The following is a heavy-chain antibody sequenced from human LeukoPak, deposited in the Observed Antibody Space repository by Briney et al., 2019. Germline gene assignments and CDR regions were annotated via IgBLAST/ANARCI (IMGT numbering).Heavy chain of an antibody. J-gene: IGHJ6*02. V-gene: IGHV3-33*06. CDR1: GFTFSSYG. D-gene: IGHD6-19*01. Sequence: GGSLRLSCTASGFTFSSYGMHWVRQAPGKGLEWVAVIWFDGSNKYYADSVKGRLTISRDNSKSTLYLQMNSLRAEDTAVYYCAKAVAATGHYYFGMDVWGQGATVTVSS. CDR3: AKAVAATGHYYFGMDV. CDR2: IWFDGSNK.